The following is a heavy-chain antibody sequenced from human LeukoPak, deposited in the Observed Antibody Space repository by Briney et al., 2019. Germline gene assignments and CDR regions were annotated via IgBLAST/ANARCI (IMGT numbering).Heavy chain of an antibody. V-gene: IGHV3-7*01. J-gene: IGHJ6*03. CDR3: ARGFSSSYYMDV. CDR2: IKEDGSEK. CDR1: GFMFSSYW. D-gene: IGHD6-13*01. Sequence: GGSLRLSCAASGFMFSSYWMSWVRQAPGKGLEWVADIKEDGSEKSYVDSVKGRFTISRDNAKNSLYLQMNSLRAEDTAVYYCARGFSSSYYMDVWGKGTTVTISS.